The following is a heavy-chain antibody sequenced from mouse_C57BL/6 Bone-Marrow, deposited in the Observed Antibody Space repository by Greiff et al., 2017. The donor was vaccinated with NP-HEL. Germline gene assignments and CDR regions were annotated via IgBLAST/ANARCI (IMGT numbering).Heavy chain of an antibody. CDR2: IYPGDGDT. CDR1: GYAFSSSW. Sequence: VQRVESGPELVKPGASVKISCKASGYAFSSSWMNWVKQRPGKGLEWIGRIYPGDGDTNYNGKFKGKATLTADKSSSTAYMQLSSLTSEDSAVYFCAREGVVEDWYFDVWGTGTTVTVSS. V-gene: IGHV1-82*01. D-gene: IGHD1-1*02. J-gene: IGHJ1*03. CDR3: AREGVVEDWYFDV.